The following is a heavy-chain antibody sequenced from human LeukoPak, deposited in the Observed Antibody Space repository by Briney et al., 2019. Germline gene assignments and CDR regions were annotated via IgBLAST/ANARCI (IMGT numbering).Heavy chain of an antibody. CDR2: IIPIFGTA. V-gene: IGHV1-69*06. CDR1: GGTFSSYA. CDR3: AREGGLSGYADY. D-gene: IGHD5-12*01. J-gene: IGHJ4*02. Sequence: SVKVSCKASGGTFSSYAISWVRQAPGQGLEWMGGIIPIFGTANYAQKFQGRVTITADKSTSTAYMELSSLRSEDTAVYYCAREGGLSGYADYWGQGTLVTVSS.